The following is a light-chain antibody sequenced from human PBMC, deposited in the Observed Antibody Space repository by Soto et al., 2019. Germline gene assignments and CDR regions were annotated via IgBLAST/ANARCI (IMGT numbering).Light chain of an antibody. Sequence: EIVLTQSPCTLSLSPGERATLSCRASQSVSNNYLAWYQQKPGQAPRLLIYGASNRATGIPARFSGSGSGTEFTLIISSLQSEDSAVYYCQQYNSWLWTFGQGTKVDIK. CDR3: QQYNSWLWT. CDR2: GAS. CDR1: QSVSNN. J-gene: IGKJ1*01. V-gene: IGKV3D-15*01.